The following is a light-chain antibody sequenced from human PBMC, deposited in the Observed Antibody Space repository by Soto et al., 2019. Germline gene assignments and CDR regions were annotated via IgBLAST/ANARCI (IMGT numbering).Light chain of an antibody. CDR2: DVS. V-gene: IGLV2-14*01. J-gene: IGLJ1*01. CDR3: SSYTSSSTLV. CDR1: SSVVGGYNY. Sequence: QSVLTQPASVSGSPGQSITISCPGTSSVVGGYNYVSWYQQHPGKAPKLMIYDVSNRPSGVSNRFFGSKSGNTASLTISGLQAEDEADYYCSSYTSSSTLVFGTGTKVTVL.